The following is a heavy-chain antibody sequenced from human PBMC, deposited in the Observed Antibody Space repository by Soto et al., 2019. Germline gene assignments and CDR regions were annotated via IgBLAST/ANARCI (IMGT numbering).Heavy chain of an antibody. V-gene: IGHV1-2*04. Sequence: ASVKVSCKASGYTFTSYGISWVRQAPGQGLEWMGWINPNSGGTNYAQKFQGWVTMTRDTSISTAYMELSRLRSDDTAVYYCAMSIVVVAATPYNWFDPWGQGTLVTVSS. CDR1: GYTFTSYG. J-gene: IGHJ5*02. CDR2: INPNSGGT. CDR3: AMSIVVVAATPYNWFDP. D-gene: IGHD2-15*01.